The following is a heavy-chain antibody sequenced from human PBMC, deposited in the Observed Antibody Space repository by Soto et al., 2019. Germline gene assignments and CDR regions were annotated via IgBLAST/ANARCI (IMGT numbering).Heavy chain of an antibody. D-gene: IGHD3-22*01. CDR1: GFTFSSYA. CDR3: AKQQYYDSSGSLGPFDY. Sequence: GGSLRLSCAASGFTFSSYAMSWVRQAPGKGLEWVSAISGSGGSTYYADSVKGRFTISRDNSKNTLYLQMNSLRAEDTAVYYCAKQQYYDSSGSLGPFDYWGQGTLVTVSS. J-gene: IGHJ4*02. CDR2: ISGSGGST. V-gene: IGHV3-23*01.